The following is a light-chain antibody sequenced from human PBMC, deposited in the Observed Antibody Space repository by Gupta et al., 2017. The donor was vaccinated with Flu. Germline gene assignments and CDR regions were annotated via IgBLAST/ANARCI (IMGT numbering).Light chain of an antibody. Sequence: GQSVASSCTGTTVGGDNHVSWYQQHPGKAPKLMIYDVNKRPSGIPDRFSGSKSGDTASLTISGLQAEDEADYYCCSYVGNYIYVFGVGTKLTVL. CDR1: TVGGDNH. CDR3: CSYVGNYIYV. J-gene: IGLJ2*01. CDR2: DVN. V-gene: IGLV2-11*01.